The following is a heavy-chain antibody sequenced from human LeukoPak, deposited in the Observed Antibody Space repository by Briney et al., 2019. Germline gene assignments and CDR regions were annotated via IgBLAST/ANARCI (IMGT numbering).Heavy chain of an antibody. V-gene: IGHV1-2*02. CDR1: GYTFTGYY. D-gene: IGHD1-26*01. Sequence: ASAKVSCKASGYTFTGYYMHWARQAPGQGLEWMGWINPNSGGTNYAQKFQGRVTMTRDTSISTAYMELSRLRSDDTAVYYCARDGPRVGAYDYWGQGTLVTVSS. CDR2: INPNSGGT. CDR3: ARDGPRVGAYDY. J-gene: IGHJ4*02.